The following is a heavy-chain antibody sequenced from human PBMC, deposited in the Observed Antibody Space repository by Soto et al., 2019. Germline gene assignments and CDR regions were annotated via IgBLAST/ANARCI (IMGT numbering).Heavy chain of an antibody. Sequence: GGSLRLSCAASGFPFSSYWMHWVRQAPGKGLEWVSRINGDGSSINYADSVKGRFTISRDNAKNTLYLQMNSLRVEDAAVYYCTRQGCTTTGCYFNWGRGTLVTVS. CDR2: INGDGSSI. V-gene: IGHV3-74*01. D-gene: IGHD2-2*01. CDR3: TRQGCTTTGCYFN. J-gene: IGHJ4*02. CDR1: GFPFSSYW.